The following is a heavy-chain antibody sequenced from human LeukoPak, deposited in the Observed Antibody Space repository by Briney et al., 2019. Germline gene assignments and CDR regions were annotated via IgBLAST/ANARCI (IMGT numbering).Heavy chain of an antibody. CDR1: EFTFSSYT. Sequence: PGGSLRLSCAASEFTFSSYTMNWVRQAPGKGLEWVSYISTSGSTMSYADSVKGRFAISRDNAKNSLYLQMNSLRDEDTAVYYCARDRTLEVVAADDYFDYWGQGTLVTVSS. J-gene: IGHJ4*02. CDR2: ISTSGSTM. V-gene: IGHV3-48*02. D-gene: IGHD2-15*01. CDR3: ARDRTLEVVAADDYFDY.